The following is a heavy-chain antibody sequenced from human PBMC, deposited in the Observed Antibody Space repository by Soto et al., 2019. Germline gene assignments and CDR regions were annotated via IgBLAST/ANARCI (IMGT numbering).Heavy chain of an antibody. CDR2: ISSSSSYI. Sequence: GGSLRLSCAASGFTFSSYSMNWVRQAPGKGLEWVSSISSSSSYIYYADSVKGRFTISRDNAKNSLYLQMNSLRAEDTAVYYCAREQTYYDFWSGYYQMSGAGALIDYWGQGTLVTVSS. CDR1: GFTFSSYS. D-gene: IGHD3-3*01. J-gene: IGHJ4*02. V-gene: IGHV3-21*01. CDR3: AREQTYYDFWSGYYQMSGAGALIDY.